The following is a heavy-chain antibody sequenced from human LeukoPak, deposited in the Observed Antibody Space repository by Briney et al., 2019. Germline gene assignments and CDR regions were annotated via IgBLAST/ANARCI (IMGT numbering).Heavy chain of an antibody. Sequence: PSETLSLTCTVSGGSIRNHYWTWIRQPPGKGLEWIAYVYYTGTTYFNPSLKSRVTISVDTSKNQFSLKLSSVTAAGTAIYYCTSWGFDTLTGHGLDYRGQGALVTVSP. D-gene: IGHD3-9*01. CDR2: VYYTGTT. J-gene: IGHJ4*02. CDR1: GGSIRNHY. V-gene: IGHV4-59*11. CDR3: TSWGFDTLTGHGLDY.